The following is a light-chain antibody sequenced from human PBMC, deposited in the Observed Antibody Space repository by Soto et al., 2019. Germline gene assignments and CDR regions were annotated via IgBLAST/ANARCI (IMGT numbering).Light chain of an antibody. CDR2: DTT. V-gene: IGKV3-11*01. Sequence: IVLTQSPATLSLSPGERATLSCRASQSVKSHVAWYQLKPGQSPRLLIFDTTNRATGTPTRFSGSGSGTDFPLTISRLEPEDFAVYYCQQRGNSPVTFGGGTKVEI. CDR3: QQRGNSPVT. J-gene: IGKJ4*01. CDR1: QSVKSH.